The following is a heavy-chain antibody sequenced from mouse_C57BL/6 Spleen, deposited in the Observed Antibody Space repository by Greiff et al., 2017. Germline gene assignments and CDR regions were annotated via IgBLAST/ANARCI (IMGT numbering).Heavy chain of an antibody. CDR1: GYSFTDYN. CDR2: INPNYGTT. D-gene: IGHD1-1*01. Sequence: EVKLMESGPELVKPGASVKISCKASGYSFTDYNMNWVKQSNGKSLEWIGVINPNYGTTSYNQKFKGKATLTVDQSSSTAYMQLNSLTSEDSAVYYCARRGLYGSSYGYFDVWGTGTTVTVSS. CDR3: ARRGLYGSSYGYFDV. J-gene: IGHJ1*03. V-gene: IGHV1-39*01.